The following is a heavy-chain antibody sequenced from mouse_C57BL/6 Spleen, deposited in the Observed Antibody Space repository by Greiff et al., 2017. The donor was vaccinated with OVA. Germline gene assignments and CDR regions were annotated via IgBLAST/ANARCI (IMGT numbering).Heavy chain of an antibody. CDR2: IYPRDGST. J-gene: IGHJ4*01. CDR3: ARWEGHYGPGAMDY. D-gene: IGHD1-1*02. CDR1: GYTFTSYD. V-gene: IGHV1-85*01. Sequence: QVQLQQSGPELVKPGASVKLSCKASGYTFTSYDINWVKQRPGQGLEWIGWIYPRDGSTTYNEKFKGKATLTVDTSSSTAYMELHSLTSEDSAVYFCARWEGHYGPGAMDYWGQGTSVTVSS.